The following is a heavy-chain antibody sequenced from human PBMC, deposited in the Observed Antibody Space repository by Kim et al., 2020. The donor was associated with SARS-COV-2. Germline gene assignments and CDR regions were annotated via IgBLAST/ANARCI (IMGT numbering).Heavy chain of an antibody. V-gene: IGHV1-46*01. CDR2: INPSGGST. D-gene: IGHD6-13*01. J-gene: IGHJ6*02. CDR1: GYTFTSYY. Sequence: ASVKVSCKASGYTFTSYYMHWVRQAPGQGLEWMGIINPSGGSTSYAQKFQGRVTMTRDTSTSTVYMELSSLRSEDTAVYYCARDRTGGSSWYRTHRGDYYYGMDVWGQGTTVTVSS. CDR3: ARDRTGGSSWYRTHRGDYYYGMDV.